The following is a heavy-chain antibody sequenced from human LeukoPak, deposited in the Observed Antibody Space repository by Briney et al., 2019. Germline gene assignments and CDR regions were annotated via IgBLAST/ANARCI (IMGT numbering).Heavy chain of an antibody. CDR2: VYSSGAT. V-gene: IGHV4-4*07. J-gene: IGHJ6*02. CDR1: GVPINYYY. D-gene: IGHD1-26*01. Sequence: PSETLSLTCSVSGVPINYYYWSWIRQPAGKGLEWIGRVYSSGATNYNPSLKSRVTISVDTSKNQFSLKLSSVTAADTAVYYCARLVIKEGEYGMDVWGQGTTVTVSS. CDR3: ARLVIKEGEYGMDV.